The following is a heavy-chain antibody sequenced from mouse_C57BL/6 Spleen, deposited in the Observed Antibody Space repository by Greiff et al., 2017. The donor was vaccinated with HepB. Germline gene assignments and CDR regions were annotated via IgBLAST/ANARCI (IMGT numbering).Heavy chain of an antibody. D-gene: IGHD2-2*01. V-gene: IGHV5-4*01. CDR2: ISDGGSYT. J-gene: IGHJ1*03. CDR1: GFTFSSYA. Sequence: EVMLVESGGGLVKPGGSLKLSCAASGFTFSSYAMSWVRQTPEKRLEWVATISDGGSYTYYPDNVKGRFTISRDNAKNNLYLQMSHLKSEDTAMYYCARDNYYAYDVKYFDVWGTGTTVTVSS. CDR3: ARDNYYAYDVKYFDV.